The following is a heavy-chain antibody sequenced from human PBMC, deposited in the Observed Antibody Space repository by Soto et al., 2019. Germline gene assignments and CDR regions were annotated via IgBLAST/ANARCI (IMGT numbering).Heavy chain of an antibody. Sequence: GASVKVSCKASGYTFTGYYIHWGRQAPGQGLEWMGWINPNNGDTNYAQKFQVRVSMTRDTSTSTAYMELSSLRFDDTAVYYCARHSGYDYVFDYWGQGTLVTVSS. D-gene: IGHD5-12*01. V-gene: IGHV1-2*02. CDR2: INPNNGDT. CDR3: ARHSGYDYVFDY. CDR1: GYTFTGYY. J-gene: IGHJ4*02.